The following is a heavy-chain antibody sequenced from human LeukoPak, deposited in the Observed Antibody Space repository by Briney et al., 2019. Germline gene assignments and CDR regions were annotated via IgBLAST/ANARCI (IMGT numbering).Heavy chain of an antibody. V-gene: IGHV1-18*01. Sequence: ASVKVSCKASGYTFTSYGISWVRQAPGQGLEWMGWISAYNGNTNYAQKLQGRVTMTTDTSTSTAYMELRSLRSDDTAVYYCARDDYGDYRRGYFDYWGQGTLVTVSS. CDR3: ARDDYGDYRRGYFDY. CDR1: GYTFTSYG. D-gene: IGHD4-17*01. J-gene: IGHJ4*02. CDR2: ISAYNGNT.